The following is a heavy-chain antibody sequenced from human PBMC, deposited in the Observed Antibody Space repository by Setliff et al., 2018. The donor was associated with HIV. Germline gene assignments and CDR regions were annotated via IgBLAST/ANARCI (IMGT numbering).Heavy chain of an antibody. CDR1: GFTFSSYA. D-gene: IGHD3-10*01. Sequence: LRLSCAASGFTFSSYAMSWVRQAPGKGLEWVSAISGSGGSTYYADSVKGRFTISRDNSKNTLYLQMNSLRAEDTAVYYCAKSRVVRGVIIGTRLGYYMDVWGKGTTVTVSS. CDR3: AKSRVVRGVIIGTRLGYYMDV. J-gene: IGHJ6*03. V-gene: IGHV3-23*01. CDR2: ISGSGGST.